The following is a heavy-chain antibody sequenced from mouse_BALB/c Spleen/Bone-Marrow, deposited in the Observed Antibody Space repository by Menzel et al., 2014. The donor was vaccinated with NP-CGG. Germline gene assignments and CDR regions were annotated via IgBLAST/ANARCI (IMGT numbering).Heavy chain of an antibody. Sequence: EVKLMESGAELVKPGASVKLSCTASGFNIKDTYMHWVKQRPEQGLEWIGRIDPANGNTRYDPKFQGKATITADTSSNTAYLQLSSLTSEDTAVYYCARFGVDYWGQGTTLTVSS. D-gene: IGHD3-1*01. CDR2: IDPANGNT. V-gene: IGHV14-3*02. CDR1: GFNIKDTY. J-gene: IGHJ2*01. CDR3: ARFGVDY.